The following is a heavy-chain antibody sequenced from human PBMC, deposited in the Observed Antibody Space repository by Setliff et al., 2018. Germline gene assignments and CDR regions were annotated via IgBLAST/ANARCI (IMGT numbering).Heavy chain of an antibody. V-gene: IGHV3-74*01. CDR1: DVSISSSSFY. CDR2: LKRDGSST. J-gene: IGHJ4*02. Sequence: LSLTCTVSDVSISSSSFYWAWIRQPPGKGLEWVSRLKRDGSSTLYADSVKGRFTISRYKAKNTLYLQMTSLRAEDTAVYYCARGRGSGTYYLFDNLGQGTLVTVSS. CDR3: ARGRGSGTYYLFDN. D-gene: IGHD1-26*01.